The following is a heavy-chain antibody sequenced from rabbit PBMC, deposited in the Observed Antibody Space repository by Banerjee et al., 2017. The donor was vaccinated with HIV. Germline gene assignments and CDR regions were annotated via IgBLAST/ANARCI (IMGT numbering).Heavy chain of an antibody. CDR3: ARDLAGVIGWNFNL. V-gene: IGHV1S45*01. CDR2: VYVGSSSST. D-gene: IGHD4-1*01. Sequence: QEQLEETGGGLVKPGASLTLTCKASGFSFSNKYVMCWVRQVPGKGLEWIGFVYVGSSSSTYYASWAKGRFTISKSSWATVTLQLPSLTAAGTATYFCARDLAGVIGWNFNLWSP. J-gene: IGHJ4*01. CDR1: GFSFSNKYV.